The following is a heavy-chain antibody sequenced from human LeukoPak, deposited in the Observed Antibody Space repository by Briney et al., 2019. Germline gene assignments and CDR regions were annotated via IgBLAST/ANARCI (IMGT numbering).Heavy chain of an antibody. CDR1: GFIFSSYG. CDR2: ISYDGNNK. D-gene: IGHD5-24*01. V-gene: IGHV3-30*18. CDR3: AKEGRRKRRDGYNFDC. J-gene: IGHJ4*02. Sequence: GGSLRLSCAVSGFIFSSYGMHWGRHAPRKGLELVAVISYDGNNKYYADSVKSRFTISTDNSKNTLYLQMHSLRAEDTAVYYCAKEGRRKRRDGYNFDCWGQGALVTVSS.